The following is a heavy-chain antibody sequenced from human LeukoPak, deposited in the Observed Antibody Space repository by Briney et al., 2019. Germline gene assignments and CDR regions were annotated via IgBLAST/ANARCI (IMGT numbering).Heavy chain of an antibody. V-gene: IGHV4-39*01. CDR1: SYSIASSIYY. J-gene: IGHJ6*03. CDR2: IYSTGDT. CDR3: ARHGGSPPYYYYYIDV. D-gene: IGHD3-16*01. Sequence: PSETLSLTCTVSSYSIASSIYYWGWIRQTPVTGLEWIGSIYSTGDTSYNPSLKSRVTMSVDTSQNQFSLKLASVTAADTAVYFCARHGGSPPYYYYYIDVWGKGTTVTVSS.